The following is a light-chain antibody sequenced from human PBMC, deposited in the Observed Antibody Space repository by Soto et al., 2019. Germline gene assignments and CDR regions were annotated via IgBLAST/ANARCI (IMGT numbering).Light chain of an antibody. CDR1: QSVSSH. V-gene: IGKV3-15*01. CDR3: QQYNDWPPWT. CDR2: GAS. Sequence: EVVVTQSPATLSVSPGERATLSFSASQSVSSHLAWYQQKPGQAPRLLIYGASTRATGIPARFSGSGSGTAFTLTISSLQSEDFGVYYCQQYNDWPPWTFGQGTKVEIK. J-gene: IGKJ1*01.